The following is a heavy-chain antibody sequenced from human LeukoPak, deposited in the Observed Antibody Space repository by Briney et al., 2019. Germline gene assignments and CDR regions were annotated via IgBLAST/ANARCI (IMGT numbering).Heavy chain of an antibody. CDR3: ARVMQIAAAAFDC. J-gene: IGHJ4*02. CDR1: GFTFTSHA. Sequence: GGSLRLSCAASGFTFTSHAMSWVRQAPGKGLEWVSYISSSGNTINYADSVKGRFTISRDNAKNSLYLQMNSLRVEDTAIYYCARVMQIAAAAFDCWGQGTLVTVSS. D-gene: IGHD6-13*01. V-gene: IGHV3-48*03. CDR2: ISSSGNTI.